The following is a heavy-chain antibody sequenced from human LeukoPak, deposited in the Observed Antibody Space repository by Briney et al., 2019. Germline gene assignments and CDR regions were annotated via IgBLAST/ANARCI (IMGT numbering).Heavy chain of an antibody. D-gene: IGHD1-26*01. Sequence: GASVKVSCMASGYTFTDYYMHWVRQAPGQGLEWMGWINPNSGGTNYAQKFQGRVTMARDTSISTAYMELSRLRSDDTAVYYCARTGPIVGATLLVDYWGQGTLVTVSS. CDR2: INPNSGGT. CDR3: ARTGPIVGATLLVDY. J-gene: IGHJ4*02. CDR1: GYTFTDYY. V-gene: IGHV1-2*02.